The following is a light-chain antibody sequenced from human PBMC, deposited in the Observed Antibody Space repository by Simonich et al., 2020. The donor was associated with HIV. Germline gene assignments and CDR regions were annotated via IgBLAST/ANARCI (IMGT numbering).Light chain of an antibody. J-gene: IGKJ2*01. Sequence: EIVLTQSPGTLSLSPGEVATLSCRASQSVSSNYLAWYQQTPGLAPRLLISDASSRATGIPDRFSGSGSGTDFTLTISRLEPEDFAVYYCQQYNNWPSYTFGQGTKLEIK. CDR3: QQYNNWPSYT. CDR2: DAS. CDR1: QSVSSNY. V-gene: IGKV3D-20*01.